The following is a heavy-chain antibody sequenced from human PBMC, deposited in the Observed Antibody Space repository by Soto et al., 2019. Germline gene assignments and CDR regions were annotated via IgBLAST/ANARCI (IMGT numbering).Heavy chain of an antibody. CDR1: GFTFSSYG. CDR2: IRYDGTNK. V-gene: IGHV3-33*01. D-gene: IGHD6-13*01. Sequence: QVQLVESGGGVVQPGRSLRLSCAASGFTFSSYGMHWVRQAPGKGLEWVAVIRYDGTNKYYAESVKGRFTISRDNSKNTLYLQMSSLILDDTAVYYCAGGIIAGRGRDYFDYWGQGTLVTVSS. CDR3: AGGIIAGRGRDYFDY. J-gene: IGHJ4*02.